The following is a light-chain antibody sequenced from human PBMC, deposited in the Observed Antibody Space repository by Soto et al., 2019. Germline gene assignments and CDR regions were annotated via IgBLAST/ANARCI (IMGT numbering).Light chain of an antibody. V-gene: IGLV1-40*01. Sequence: QSVLAQPPSVSGAPGQTVTISCTGTSSNFGAGHGVHWFQQVPGTAPKLLIYSDFNRPSGVPARFSGSNSGNTATLTISRVEAGDEADYYCQVWDSSSDHRVFGGGTKLTVL. CDR2: SDF. J-gene: IGLJ3*02. CDR3: QVWDSSSDHRV. CDR1: SSNFGAGHG.